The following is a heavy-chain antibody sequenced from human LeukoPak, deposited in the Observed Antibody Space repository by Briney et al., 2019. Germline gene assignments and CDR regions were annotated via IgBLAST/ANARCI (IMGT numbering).Heavy chain of an antibody. CDR2: INPKSGDT. CDR3: AKEICVRYDEILYQPFDI. CDR1: GYTFTDYT. V-gene: IGHV1-2*04. Sequence: ASVKVSCKASGYTFTDYTIHWVRQAPGQGLEWLGRINPKSGDTDYPQKFQGWVTMTRETSLTTAYLELNRLKSDDTAVYYCAKEICVRYDEILYQPFDIWGQGTMVTVSS. D-gene: IGHD3-9*01. J-gene: IGHJ3*02.